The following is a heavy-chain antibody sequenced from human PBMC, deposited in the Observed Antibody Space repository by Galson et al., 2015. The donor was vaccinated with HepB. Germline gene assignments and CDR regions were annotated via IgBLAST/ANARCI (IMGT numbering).Heavy chain of an antibody. V-gene: IGHV3-49*04. CDR3: TRASPVDWGSSWYYFDY. J-gene: IGHJ4*02. D-gene: IGHD6-13*01. CDR1: GFTFGDYA. Sequence: SLRLSCAASGFTFGDYAMSWVRQAPGKGLEWVGFIRSKAYGGTTEYAASVKGRFTISRDDSKSIAYLQMNSLKTEDTAVYYCTRASPVDWGSSWYYFDYWGQGTLVTVSS. CDR2: IRSKAYGGTT.